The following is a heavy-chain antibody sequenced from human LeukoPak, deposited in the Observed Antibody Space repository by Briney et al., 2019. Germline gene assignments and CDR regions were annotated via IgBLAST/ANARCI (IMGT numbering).Heavy chain of an antibody. CDR2: ISGSDDRT. D-gene: IGHD1-26*01. J-gene: IGHJ4*02. CDR3: AKGKTGSFQ. Sequence: GGSLRLSCAASGFIFSNFGMNWVRQAPGKGLEWVSTISGSDDRTDYADSVKGRFTISRDSSNNMLYLQMNSLRAEDTAIYYCAKGKTGSFQWGQGTLVTVSS. CDR1: GFIFSNFG. V-gene: IGHV3-23*01.